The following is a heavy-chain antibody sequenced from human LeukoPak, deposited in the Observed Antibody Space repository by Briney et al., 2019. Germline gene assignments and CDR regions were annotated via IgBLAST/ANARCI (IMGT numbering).Heavy chain of an antibody. CDR3: ARVPDRIAARTPWFDP. CDR2: IIPIFGTA. V-gene: IGHV1-69*06. J-gene: IGHJ5*02. Sequence: ASVKVSCKASGGTFSSYAISRVRQAPGQGLEWMGGIIPIFGTANYAQKFQGRVTITADKSTSTAYMELSSLRSEDTAVYYCARVPDRIAARTPWFDPWGQGTLVTVSS. D-gene: IGHD6-6*01. CDR1: GGTFSSYA.